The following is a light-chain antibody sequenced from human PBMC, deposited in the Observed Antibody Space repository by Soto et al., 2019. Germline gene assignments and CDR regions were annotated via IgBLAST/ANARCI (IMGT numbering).Light chain of an antibody. J-gene: IGLJ1*01. V-gene: IGLV2-23*03. CDR3: CSYAGSSTFLYV. Sequence: QSALTQPASVSGSPGQSITISCTGTSSDVGSYNLVSWYQQHPGKAPKLMIYEGSKRPSGVSNRFSGSKSGNTASLTISGLQAEDEXDYYCCSYAGSSTFLYVFGTGTKVTVL. CDR2: EGS. CDR1: SSDVGSYNL.